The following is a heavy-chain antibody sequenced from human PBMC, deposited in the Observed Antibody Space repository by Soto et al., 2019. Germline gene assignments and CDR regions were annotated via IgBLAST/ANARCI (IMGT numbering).Heavy chain of an antibody. CDR1: GFTFTSSA. CDR3: AAYIPDIVVVPAARGAFDI. CDR2: IVVGSGNT. Sequence: SVKVSCKASGFTFTSSAMQWVRQARGQRLEWIGWIVVGSGNTNYAQKFQERVTITRDMSTSTAYMELSSLRSEDTAVYYCAAYIPDIVVVPAARGAFDIWGQGTMVTVSS. J-gene: IGHJ3*02. V-gene: IGHV1-58*02. D-gene: IGHD2-2*01.